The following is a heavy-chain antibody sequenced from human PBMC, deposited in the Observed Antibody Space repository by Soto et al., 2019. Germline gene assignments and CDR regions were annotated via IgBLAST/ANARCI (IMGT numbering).Heavy chain of an antibody. CDR2: IIPILDTA. J-gene: IGHJ4*02. D-gene: IGHD2-2*01. Sequence: QVQLVQSGAEVKKPGSSVKVSCKASGGTFTSYTINWVRQAPGQGLEWMGRIIPILDTANYAQKFQGRVTVTADKSTGTAFMELTSLRSEDTAVYYCARGETDAMRGDHWGQGTLVTVSS. V-gene: IGHV1-69*08. CDR3: ARGETDAMRGDH. CDR1: GGTFTSYT.